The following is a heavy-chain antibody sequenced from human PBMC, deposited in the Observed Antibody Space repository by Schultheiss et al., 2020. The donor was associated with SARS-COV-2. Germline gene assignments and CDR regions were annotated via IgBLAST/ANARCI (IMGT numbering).Heavy chain of an antibody. D-gene: IGHD6-13*01. Sequence: GGSLRLSCAASGFTFSSYAMHWVRQAPGKGLEWVAVIWYDGSNKYYADSVKGRFTISRDNSKNTLYLQMNSLRAEDTAVYYCAKGSGSSSWHYYYYGMDVWGQGTTVTVSS. J-gene: IGHJ6*02. CDR1: GFTFSSYA. CDR3: AKGSGSSSWHYYYYGMDV. V-gene: IGHV3-33*06. CDR2: IWYDGSNK.